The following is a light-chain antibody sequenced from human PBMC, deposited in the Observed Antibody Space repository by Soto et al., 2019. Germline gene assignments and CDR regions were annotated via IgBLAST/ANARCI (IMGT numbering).Light chain of an antibody. CDR2: DAS. Sequence: EIALTHSPATRFCSPGEKAPLSSGPSQSIPTYLACNQQKPGQAPRPLIHDASKRATGVPARFSGSGSETDFTLTISSLEPEDFAVYYCQLRTGWPPLFTFGPGTKVDI. J-gene: IGKJ3*01. CDR3: QLRTGWPPLFT. CDR1: QSIPTY. V-gene: IGKV3-11*01.